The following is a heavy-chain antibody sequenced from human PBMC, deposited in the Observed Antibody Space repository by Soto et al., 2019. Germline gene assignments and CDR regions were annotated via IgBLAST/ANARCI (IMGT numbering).Heavy chain of an antibody. CDR1: GFTFSSYS. CDR2: ISSSSSYI. J-gene: IGHJ4*02. V-gene: IGHV3-21*01. CDR3: ARDLVDDSSGYYHYPFDY. D-gene: IGHD3-22*01. Sequence: EVQLVESGGGLVKPGGSLRLSCAASGFTFSSYSMNWVRQAPGKGLEWVSSISSSSSYIYYADSVKGRFTISRDNAKNSLYLQMNSLRAEDTAVYYCARDLVDDSSGYYHYPFDYWGQGTLVTVSS.